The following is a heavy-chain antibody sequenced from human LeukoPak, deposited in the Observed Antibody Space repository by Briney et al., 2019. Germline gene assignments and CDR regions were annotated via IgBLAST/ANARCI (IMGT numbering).Heavy chain of an antibody. J-gene: IGHJ4*02. CDR3: ARDSDSSETLDY. V-gene: IGHV4-4*07. CDR1: GGSISSYY. D-gene: IGHD3-16*01. Sequence: SETLSLTCTVSGGSISSYYWSWIRQPADKGLEWIGRIQVSGSTDYNPSLKSRLTMSVDTFKNQVSLHLRSVTAADTAVYFCARDSDSSETLDYWGQGTLVTVSS. CDR2: IQVSGST.